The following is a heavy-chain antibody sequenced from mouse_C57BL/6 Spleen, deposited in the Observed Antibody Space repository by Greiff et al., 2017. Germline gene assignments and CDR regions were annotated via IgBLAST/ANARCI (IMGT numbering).Heavy chain of an antibody. D-gene: IGHD1-1*01. CDR3: AKSTVVASNWYFEV. CDR1: GFSLTSYG. V-gene: IGHV2-5*01. Sequence: QVQLQQSGPGLVQPSQSLSITCTVSGFSLTSYGVHWVRQSPGKGLEWLGVIWRGGSTDYNAAFMSRLSSTKDNSKSKVFFKMNSLQADDTAIYSSAKSTVVASNWYFEVWGTGTTVTVSS. J-gene: IGHJ1*03. CDR2: IWRGGST.